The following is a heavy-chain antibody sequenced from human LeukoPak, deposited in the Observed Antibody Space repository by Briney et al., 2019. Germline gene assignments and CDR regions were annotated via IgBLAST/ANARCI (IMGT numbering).Heavy chain of an antibody. CDR2: ISSSSSAI. Sequence: GGSLRLSCAASGFTFSTYSMNWVRQAPGKGLEWLSYISSSSSAIYYADSVKGRFTISRDNAKNSLYLQMNSLRAEDTAVYYCVRHQGGGDDYWGQRTLVTVSS. V-gene: IGHV3-48*04. D-gene: IGHD3-16*01. J-gene: IGHJ4*02. CDR3: VRHQGGGDDY. CDR1: GFTFSTYS.